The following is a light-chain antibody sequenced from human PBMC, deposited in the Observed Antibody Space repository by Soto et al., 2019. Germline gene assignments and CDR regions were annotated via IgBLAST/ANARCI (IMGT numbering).Light chain of an antibody. V-gene: IGLV1-40*01. CDR3: QSYDSSLSSWV. Sequence: QSVLTQPPSVSGAPGQRVTISCTGSSSNIGAGYDVPWYQQLPGTAPKLLIFGNNNRPSGVPDRFSGSKSGTSASLAITGLQADDEADYYCQSYDSSLSSWVFGGGTKLTVL. CDR1: SSNIGAGYD. CDR2: GNN. J-gene: IGLJ3*02.